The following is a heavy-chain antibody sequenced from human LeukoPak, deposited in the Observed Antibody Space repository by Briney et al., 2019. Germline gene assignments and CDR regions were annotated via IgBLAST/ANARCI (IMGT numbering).Heavy chain of an antibody. D-gene: IGHD3-10*01. J-gene: IGHJ4*02. CDR3: AKDVLTRGVIITGFDY. CDR1: GFTFSSYG. CDR2: ISYDGSNK. Sequence: GGSLSLSCAASGFTFSSYGMHWVRQAPGKGLEWVAVISYDGSNKYYADSVKGRFTISRDNSKNTLYLQMNSLRAEDTAVYYCAKDVLTRGVIITGFDYWGQGTLDTVSS. V-gene: IGHV3-30*18.